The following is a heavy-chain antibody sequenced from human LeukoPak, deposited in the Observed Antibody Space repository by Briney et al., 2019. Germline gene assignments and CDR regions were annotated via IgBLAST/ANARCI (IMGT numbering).Heavy chain of an antibody. CDR3: AKNRDRGVPTYYYDSSGFSHFDL. J-gene: IGHJ2*01. Sequence: GGSLRLSCAASGFTFSSYGMHWVRQAPGKGMEWVAVISYDGSNKYYADSVKGRFTISRDNSKNTLYLQMNSLRAEDTAVYYCAKNRDRGVPTYYYDSSGFSHFDLWGRGTLVTVSS. D-gene: IGHD3-22*01. CDR1: GFTFSSYG. CDR2: ISYDGSNK. V-gene: IGHV3-30*18.